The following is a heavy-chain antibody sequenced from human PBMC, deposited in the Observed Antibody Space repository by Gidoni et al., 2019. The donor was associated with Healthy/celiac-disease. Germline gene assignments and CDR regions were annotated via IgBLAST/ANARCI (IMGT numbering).Heavy chain of an antibody. CDR2: ISSSSSYI. D-gene: IGHD3-3*01. J-gene: IGHJ6*02. V-gene: IGHV3-21*01. Sequence: EVQLVESGGGLVKPGGSLRLSCAASGFTFSSYSMNWVRQAPGKGLEWVLSISSSSSYIYYADSVKGRFTISRDNAKNSLYLQMNSLRAEDTAVYYWARAAMPVLRFLEWLAPHYGMDVWGQGTTVTVSS. CDR1: GFTFSSYS. CDR3: ARAAMPVLRFLEWLAPHYGMDV.